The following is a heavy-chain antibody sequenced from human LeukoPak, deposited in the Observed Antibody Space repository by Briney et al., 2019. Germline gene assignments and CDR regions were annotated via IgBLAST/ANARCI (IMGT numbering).Heavy chain of an antibody. D-gene: IGHD3-10*01. CDR1: GGPFSGYY. CDR3: ARGAYYYGSGSYYNPDYYFDY. J-gene: IGHJ4*02. CDR2: INHSGST. Sequence: SETLSLTCAVYGGPFSGYYWSWIPNPPGKGLGWIGEINHSGSTNYNPSLKSRVTISVDTSKNQFSLKLSSVTAADTAVYYCARGAYYYGSGSYYNPDYYFDYWGQGTLVTVSS. V-gene: IGHV4-34*01.